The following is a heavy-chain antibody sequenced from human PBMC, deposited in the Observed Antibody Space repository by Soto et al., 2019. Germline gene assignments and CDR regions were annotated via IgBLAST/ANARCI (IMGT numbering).Heavy chain of an antibody. CDR3: ARSRSYYYDSSGGRPFDY. D-gene: IGHD3-22*01. CDR1: GGSISSGGYY. CDR2: IYCSGST. Sequence: SETLSLTCTVSGGSISSGGYYWSWIRQHPGKGLEWIGYIYCSGSTYYNPSLKSRVTISVDTSKNQFSLKLSSVTAADTAVYYCARSRSYYYDSSGGRPFDYWGQGTLVTVSS. J-gene: IGHJ4*02. V-gene: IGHV4-31*03.